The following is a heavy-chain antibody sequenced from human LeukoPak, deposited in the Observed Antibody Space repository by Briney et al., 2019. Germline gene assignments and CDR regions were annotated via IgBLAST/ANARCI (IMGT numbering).Heavy chain of an antibody. Sequence: TGGSLRLSCVASGFTFSNLAMGWVRQAPGKGLEWVSVISDSGGTTYYADSVKGRFTISRDNSRNTLYLQMNSLRVEDTAVYYCAKDARRSSGWYFFDHWGQGTLVTVSS. J-gene: IGHJ4*02. V-gene: IGHV3-23*01. CDR2: ISDSGGTT. CDR1: GFTFSNLA. D-gene: IGHD6-19*01. CDR3: AKDARRSSGWYFFDH.